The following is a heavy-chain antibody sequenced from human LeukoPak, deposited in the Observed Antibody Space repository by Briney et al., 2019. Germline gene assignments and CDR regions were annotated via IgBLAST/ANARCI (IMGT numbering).Heavy chain of an antibody. CDR2: ISAYNGNT. V-gene: IGHV1-2*02. Sequence: ASVKVSCKASGYTFTSYYMHWVRQAPGQGLEWMGWISAYNGNTNYAQKFQGRVTMTRDTSISTAYMELSRLRSDDTAVYYCARSQKWEPTSFYPYWGQGTLVTVSS. D-gene: IGHD1-26*01. J-gene: IGHJ4*02. CDR1: GYTFTSYY. CDR3: ARSQKWEPTSFYPY.